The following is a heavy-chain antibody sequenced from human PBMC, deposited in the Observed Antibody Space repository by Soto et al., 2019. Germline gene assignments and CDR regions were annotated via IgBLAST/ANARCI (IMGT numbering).Heavy chain of an antibody. Sequence: QVQLVESGGGLVKPGGSLRLSCAASGFTFSDYYMSWIRQAPGKGLEWVSYISSSGSTIYYADSVKGRFTISRDNAKNYLYLQMNSLRAEDTAVYYCARDLVAWAVVTPYYGMDVWGQGTTVTVSS. CDR3: ARDLVAWAVVTPYYGMDV. CDR1: GFTFSDYY. J-gene: IGHJ6*02. V-gene: IGHV3-11*01. CDR2: ISSSGSTI. D-gene: IGHD2-21*02.